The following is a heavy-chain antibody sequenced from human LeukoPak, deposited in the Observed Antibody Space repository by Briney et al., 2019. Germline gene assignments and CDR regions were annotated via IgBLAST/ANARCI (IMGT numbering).Heavy chain of an antibody. CDR1: GFTFSIYA. D-gene: IGHD2-15*01. V-gene: IGHV3-30-3*01. Sequence: PGGSLRLSCAASGFTFSIYAMHWVRQAPGKGLEWVTVISYDGTNKNYADSVKGRFTISRDNSQNTLYLQMTSLRVEDTAVYYCARVGRGYNSGWYAFDIWGQGTIVTVSS. CDR3: ARVGRGYNSGWYAFDI. J-gene: IGHJ3*02. CDR2: ISYDGTNK.